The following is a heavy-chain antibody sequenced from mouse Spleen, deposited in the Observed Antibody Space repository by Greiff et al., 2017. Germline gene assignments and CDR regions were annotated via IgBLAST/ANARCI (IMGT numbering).Heavy chain of an antibody. CDR3: AQGGEGDYYGSSYYFDY. D-gene: IGHD1-1*01. J-gene: IGHJ2*01. CDR1: GYTFTSYW. V-gene: IGHV1-69*02. Sequence: QVQLQQPGAELVKPGAPVKLSCKASGYTFTSYWMNWVKQRPGRGLEWIGRIDPSDSETHYNQKFKDKATLTVDKSSSTAYIQLSSLTSEDSAVYYCAQGGEGDYYGSSYYFDYWGQGTTLTVSS. CDR2: IDPSDSET.